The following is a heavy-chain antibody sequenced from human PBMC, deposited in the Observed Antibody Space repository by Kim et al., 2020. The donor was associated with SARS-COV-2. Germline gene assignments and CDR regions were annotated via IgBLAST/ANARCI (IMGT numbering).Heavy chain of an antibody. CDR3: ARAAQRGYSYGYWFDP. CDR2: IYYSGST. V-gene: IGHV4-59*01. CDR1: GGSISSYY. D-gene: IGHD5-18*01. Sequence: SKTLSLTCTVSGGSISSYYWSWIRQPPGKGLEWIGYIYYSGSTNYNPSLKSRVTISVDTSKNQFSLKLSSVTAADTAVYYCARAAQRGYSYGYWFDPWGQGTLVTVSS. J-gene: IGHJ5*02.